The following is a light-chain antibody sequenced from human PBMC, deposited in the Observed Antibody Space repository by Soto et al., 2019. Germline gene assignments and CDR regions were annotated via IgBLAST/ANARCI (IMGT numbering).Light chain of an antibody. CDR3: QQYGSSPRT. Sequence: EIVFTQSPGTLSLSPGERATLSCRASQSVSSSYLAWYQQKPGQAPRLLIYGASSRATGIPDRFSGSGSGTDFTLTISRLEPEDFAVYYCQQYGSSPRTFGQRTKVDI. J-gene: IGKJ1*01. V-gene: IGKV3-20*01. CDR2: GAS. CDR1: QSVSSSY.